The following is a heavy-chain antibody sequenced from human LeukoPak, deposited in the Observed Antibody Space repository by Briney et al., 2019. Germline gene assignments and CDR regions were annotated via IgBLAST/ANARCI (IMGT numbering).Heavy chain of an antibody. Sequence: SVKVSCKASGGTFSSYAISWVRQAPGQGLEWMGGITPIFGTANYAQKFQGRVTITTDESTSTACMELSSLRSEDTAVYYCARGPNYYGSGSYRNYYYYMDVWGKGTTVTVSS. CDR2: ITPIFGTA. V-gene: IGHV1-69*05. J-gene: IGHJ6*03. CDR3: ARGPNYYGSGSYRNYYYYMDV. D-gene: IGHD3-10*01. CDR1: GGTFSSYA.